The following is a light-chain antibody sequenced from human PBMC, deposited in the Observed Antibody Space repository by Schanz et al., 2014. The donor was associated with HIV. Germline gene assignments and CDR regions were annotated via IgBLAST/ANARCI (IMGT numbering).Light chain of an antibody. Sequence: QSALTQPASVSGSPGQSVTVSCTGTNSDVGGYNYVSWYQQHPGKAPKLMIYEGSKRPLGVSNRFSGSKSGNTASLTISGLQAEDETDYYCSSYTSSSTVLFGGGTKLTVL. CDR2: EGS. CDR1: NSDVGGYNY. J-gene: IGLJ2*01. V-gene: IGLV2-14*01. CDR3: SSYTSSSTVL.